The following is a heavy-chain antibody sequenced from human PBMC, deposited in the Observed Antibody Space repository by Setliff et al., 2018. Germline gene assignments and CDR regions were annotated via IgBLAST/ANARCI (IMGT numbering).Heavy chain of an antibody. CDR1: GFTFNTYN. CDR3: ARQGRIQQWLSAFDI. J-gene: IGHJ3*02. CDR2: IRSSTTYI. D-gene: IGHD5-18*01. Sequence: GESLTLSCAASGFTFNTYNFNWVRQAPGKGLEWVSSIRSSTTYIYYADSVKGRFTFSRDNAKNSLYLQMSSLRAEDTAIYYCARQGRIQQWLSAFDIWGQGTMVTV. V-gene: IGHV3-21*01.